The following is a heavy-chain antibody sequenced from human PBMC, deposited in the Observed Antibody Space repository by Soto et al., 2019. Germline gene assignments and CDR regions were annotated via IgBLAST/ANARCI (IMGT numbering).Heavy chain of an antibody. V-gene: IGHV1-18*01. Sequence: QVQLVQSGAEVKKPGASVKVSCKASGYNFPDYGISWVRQAPGQGLEWMGWISAYNGDTNYAQKFQGRVTMTRDTSTSTAYMDLRSLSSVDTAVYYCARGGRGVTLYFDYWGQGTLVTVSS. J-gene: IGHJ4*02. CDR2: ISAYNGDT. CDR1: GYNFPDYG. D-gene: IGHD3-10*01. CDR3: ARGGRGVTLYFDY.